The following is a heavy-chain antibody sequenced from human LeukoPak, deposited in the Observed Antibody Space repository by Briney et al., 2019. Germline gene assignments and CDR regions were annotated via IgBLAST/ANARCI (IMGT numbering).Heavy chain of an antibody. D-gene: IGHD2-21*01. Sequence: GGSLRLSCAASGFTFSSYAMHWVRQAPGKGLEWVAVIPYDGSNKYYADSVKGRFTISRDNSKNTLYLQMNSLRAEDTAVYYCARGMVVIAQFDYWGQGTLVTVSS. V-gene: IGHV3-30-3*01. CDR1: GFTFSSYA. CDR2: IPYDGSNK. J-gene: IGHJ4*02. CDR3: ARGMVVIAQFDY.